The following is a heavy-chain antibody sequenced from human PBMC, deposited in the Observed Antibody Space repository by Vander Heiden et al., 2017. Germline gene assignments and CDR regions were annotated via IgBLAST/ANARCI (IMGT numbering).Heavy chain of an antibody. J-gene: IGHJ6*02. CDR2: IYYSGST. Sequence: QAQLPESGPGRVQLSQTVSLSLPVSGRSFSTGGHSCSWIRQHPGKGLEWIGYIYYSGSTYYDPSLKSRVTISVDTSKNQFSLKLSSVTAADTAVYYCARDVHSDNYYYYYGMDVWGQGTTVTVSS. D-gene: IGHD1-1*01. CDR1: GRSFSTGGHS. CDR3: ARDVHSDNYYYYYGMDV. V-gene: IGHV4-31*03.